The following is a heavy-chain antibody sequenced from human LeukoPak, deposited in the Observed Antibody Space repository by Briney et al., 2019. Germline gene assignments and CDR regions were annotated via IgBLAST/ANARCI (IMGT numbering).Heavy chain of an antibody. V-gene: IGHV4-39*01. D-gene: IGHD5-12*01. CDR3: AVATPGGEDY. CDR1: GGSISSSSYY. J-gene: IGHJ4*02. Sequence: PSETLSLTCTVSGGSISSSSYYWGWIRQPPGKGLEWIGTIYYSGSTYYNPSLKSRVTISVDTSKNQFSLKLSSVTAADTAVYYCAVATPGGEDYWGQGTLVTVSS. CDR2: IYYSGST.